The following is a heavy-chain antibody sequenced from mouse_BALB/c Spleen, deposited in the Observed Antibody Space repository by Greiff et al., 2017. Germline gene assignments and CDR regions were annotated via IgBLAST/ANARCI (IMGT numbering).Heavy chain of an antibody. CDR2: IDPANGNT. V-gene: IGHV14-3*02. CDR3: AREATDYFDY. CDR1: GFNIKDTY. J-gene: IGHJ2*01. Sequence: EVQVVESGAELVKPGASVKLSCTASGFNIKDTYMHWVKQRPEQGLEWIGRIDPANGNTKYDPKFQGKATITADTSSNTAYLQLSSLTSEDTAVYYCAREATDYFDYWGQGTTLTVSS. D-gene: IGHD1-1*01.